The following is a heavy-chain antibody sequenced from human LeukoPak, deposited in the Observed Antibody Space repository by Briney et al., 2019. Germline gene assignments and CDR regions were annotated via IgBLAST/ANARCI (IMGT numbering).Heavy chain of an antibody. Sequence: SVKVSCKASGGTFSSYTISWVRQAPGQGLEWMGRIIPILGIANYAQKFQGRVTITADKSTSTAYMELSSLRSEDTAVYYCARDVRGYCSSTSCYWFDPWGQGTLVTVSS. V-gene: IGHV1-69*04. CDR1: GGTFSSYT. D-gene: IGHD2-2*01. CDR3: ARDVRGYCSSTSCYWFDP. J-gene: IGHJ5*02. CDR2: IIPILGIA.